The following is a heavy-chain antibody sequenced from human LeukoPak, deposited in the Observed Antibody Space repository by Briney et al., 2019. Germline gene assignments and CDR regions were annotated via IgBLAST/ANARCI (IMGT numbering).Heavy chain of an antibody. CDR3: ARDGIAAAGDSCGY. J-gene: IGHJ4*02. Sequence: ASVKVSCKAAGYTFTSYGVSWGRQAPGQGLGWMGWISAYNGNTNYEQKLQGRGTMTTDTSTSTAYLELEGLRSDDTAVHYCARDGIAAAGDSCGYWGQGTLVTVSS. V-gene: IGHV1-18*01. CDR2: ISAYNGNT. CDR1: GYTFTSYG. D-gene: IGHD6-13*01.